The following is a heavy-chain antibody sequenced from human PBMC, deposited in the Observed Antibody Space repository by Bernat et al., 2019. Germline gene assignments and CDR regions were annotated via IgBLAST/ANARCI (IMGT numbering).Heavy chain of an antibody. J-gene: IGHJ6*02. CDR2: IYYSGST. CDR3: ARWSDFWSGYYPYYYGMDV. V-gene: IGHV4-59*01. Sequence: QVQLQESGPGLVKPSETLSLTCTVSGGSISSYYWSWIRQPPGKGLEWIGYIYYSGSTNYNPSLKSRVTISVDTSKNQFSLKLSSVTAADTAVYYCARWSDFWSGYYPYYYGMDVWGQGTTVTVSS. D-gene: IGHD3-3*01. CDR1: GGSISSYY.